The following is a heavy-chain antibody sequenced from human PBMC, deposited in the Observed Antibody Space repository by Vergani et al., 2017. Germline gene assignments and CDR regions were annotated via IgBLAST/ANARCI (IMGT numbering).Heavy chain of an antibody. V-gene: IGHV3-11*04. CDR3: AREPTNHESCGYFDE. J-gene: IGHJ4*02. CDR2: ISNTGGTI. CDR1: GFSFRDYY. D-gene: IGHD3-22*01. Sequence: QVQLEESGGGLVKPGGSLRLSCAVSGFSFRDYYMSWLRQAPGKGLEWVAYISNTGGTIYYADSVKGRFTISRDNANNSLFLQLNSLRADDTAVYYCAREPTNHESCGYFDEWGQGTLVTVSS.